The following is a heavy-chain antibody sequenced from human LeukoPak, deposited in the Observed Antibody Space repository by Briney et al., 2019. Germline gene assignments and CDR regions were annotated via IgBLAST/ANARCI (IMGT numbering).Heavy chain of an antibody. CDR1: GFTFSSYE. Sequence: GGSLRLSCAASGFTFSSYEMNWVRQAPGKGLEWVSYISSSGSTIYYADSVKGRFTISRDNAKNSLYLQMNSLRAEDTAVYYCARQKYSSSRSYFDYWGQGTLVTVSS. D-gene: IGHD6-13*01. J-gene: IGHJ4*02. CDR2: ISSSGSTI. CDR3: ARQKYSSSRSYFDY. V-gene: IGHV3-48*03.